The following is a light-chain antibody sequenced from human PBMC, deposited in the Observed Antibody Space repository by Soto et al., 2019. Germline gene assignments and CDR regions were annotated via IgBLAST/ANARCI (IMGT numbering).Light chain of an antibody. J-gene: IGKJ2*01. CDR3: QQASRFPPT. CDR2: SAS. CDR1: QVINSW. V-gene: IGKV1-12*01. Sequence: DIPMTQSPSDVSTSVGDRVTITCRASQVINSWLAWYQQKPGNPPKLLISSASTLESGVPPRFSGSGSGTYFTLTINSVQPEDFGTYYCQQASRFPPTFGQGTKLEIK.